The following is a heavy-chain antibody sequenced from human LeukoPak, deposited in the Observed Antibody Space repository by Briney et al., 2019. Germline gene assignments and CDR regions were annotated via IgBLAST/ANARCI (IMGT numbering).Heavy chain of an antibody. V-gene: IGHV3-23*01. D-gene: IGHD2-15*01. CDR1: GFTLSSYA. Sequence: PGGSLRLSCAASGFTLSSYAMSWVRQAPGKGLEWASAIRDTGNTYHADSVKGRFTISRDSSKNTLFLQMNRLRPEDAAVYYCAKAPVTTCRGAFCYPFDYWGLGTLVTVSS. CDR2: IRDTGNT. CDR3: AKAPVTTCRGAFCYPFDY. J-gene: IGHJ4*02.